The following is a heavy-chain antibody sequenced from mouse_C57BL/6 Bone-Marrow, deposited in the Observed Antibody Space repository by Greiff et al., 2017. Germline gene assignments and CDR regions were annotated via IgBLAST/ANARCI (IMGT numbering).Heavy chain of an antibody. CDR1: GFTFSSYG. CDR2: ISSGGSYT. D-gene: IGHD1-1*01. Sequence: EVKLVESGGDLVKPGGSLKLSCAASGFTFSSYGMSWVRQTPDKGLEWVATISSGGSYTYYPDSVKGRFTISRDNAKNTLYLQMSSLKSEDTAMYYCARQRSFFDYWGQGTTLTVSS. V-gene: IGHV5-6*02. CDR3: ARQRSFFDY. J-gene: IGHJ2*01.